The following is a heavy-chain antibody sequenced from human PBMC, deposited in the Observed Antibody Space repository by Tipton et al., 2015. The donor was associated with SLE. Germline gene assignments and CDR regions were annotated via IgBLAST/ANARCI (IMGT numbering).Heavy chain of an antibody. CDR2: IHTSEGT. Sequence: TLSLTCTVSGGSISSFHWSWIRPPAGKGLQWIGRIHTSEGTNYNPSLKSRVAMSIDTSKNQFSLNLNSVTAADTAVYYCARENYAESRGIWGQGTMVTVSS. CDR3: ARENYAESRGI. CDR1: GGSISSFH. D-gene: IGHD3-16*01. J-gene: IGHJ3*02. V-gene: IGHV4-4*07.